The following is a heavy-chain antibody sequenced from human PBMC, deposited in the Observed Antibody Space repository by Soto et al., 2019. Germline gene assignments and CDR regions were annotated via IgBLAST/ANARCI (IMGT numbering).Heavy chain of an antibody. J-gene: IGHJ4*02. Sequence: GGSLRLSCAASGFTFSSYGMHWVRQAPGKGLEWVSIISYNGSNKYSADPVKGRYTISRYNSKTTLYLQMNRQRAEDMAVYYCAKDRRAAAGPGHIDYWGQGTLVTVS. CDR1: GFTFSSYG. D-gene: IGHD6-13*01. CDR3: AKDRRAAAGPGHIDY. CDR2: ISYNGSNK. V-gene: IGHV3-30*18.